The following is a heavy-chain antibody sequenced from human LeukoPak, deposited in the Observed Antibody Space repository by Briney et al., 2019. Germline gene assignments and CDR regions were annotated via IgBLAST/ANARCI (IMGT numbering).Heavy chain of an antibody. CDR2: ISGSGGST. CDR3: AKGAYDFWSGYKYNWFDP. CDR1: GFTFSDYA. J-gene: IGHJ5*02. D-gene: IGHD3-3*01. Sequence: SGGSLRLSCAASGFTFSDYAMSWVRQAPGKGLEWVSSISGSGGSTYYADSVKGRFTFSRDNSKNTLYLQMNSLRAEDTAVYYCAKGAYDFWSGYKYNWFDPWGQGTLVTASS. V-gene: IGHV3-23*01.